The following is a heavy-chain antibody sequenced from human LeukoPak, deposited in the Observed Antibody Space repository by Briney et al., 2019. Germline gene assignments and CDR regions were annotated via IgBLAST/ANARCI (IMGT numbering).Heavy chain of an antibody. CDR1: GFTFSSYS. CDR3: SRATSYDILTGYSDY. CDR2: ISSSSSYI. J-gene: IGHJ4*02. V-gene: IGHV3-21*01. D-gene: IGHD3-9*01. Sequence: PGGSLRLSCAASGFTFSSYSMNWVRQAPGKGLEWVSSISSSSSYIYYADSVKGRFTISRDNAKTSLYLQMNSLRAEDTAVYYCSRATSYDILTGYSDYWGQGTLVTVSS.